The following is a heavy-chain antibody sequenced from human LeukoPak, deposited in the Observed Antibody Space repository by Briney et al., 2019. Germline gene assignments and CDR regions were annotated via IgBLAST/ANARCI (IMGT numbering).Heavy chain of an antibody. V-gene: IGHV4-31*03. Sequence: PSETLSLTCTVSGGSISSGGYYWSWIRQHPGKGLEWIGYIYYSGSTYYNPSLKSRVTISVDTSKNQFSLKLSSVTAADTAVYYCARDRGNGDSGDYFDFWGQGTQVTVSS. D-gene: IGHD4-17*01. CDR2: IYYSGST. CDR3: ARDRGNGDSGDYFDF. J-gene: IGHJ4*02. CDR1: GGSISSGGYY.